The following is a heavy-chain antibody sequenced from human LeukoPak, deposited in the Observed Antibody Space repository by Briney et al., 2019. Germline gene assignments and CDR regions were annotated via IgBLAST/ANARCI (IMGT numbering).Heavy chain of an antibody. CDR3: ARAPMVVTLTGFDY. J-gene: IGHJ4*02. CDR1: GYTFTSYG. D-gene: IGHD4-23*01. CDR2: ISAYNGNR. Sequence: ASVKVSCKASGYTFTSYGISGVGQAAGQGGEGMGWISAYNGNRNYAQKLQGRVTMTTDTSTSTAYMELRSLRSDDTAVYYCARAPMVVTLTGFDYWGQGALVTVSS. V-gene: IGHV1-18*01.